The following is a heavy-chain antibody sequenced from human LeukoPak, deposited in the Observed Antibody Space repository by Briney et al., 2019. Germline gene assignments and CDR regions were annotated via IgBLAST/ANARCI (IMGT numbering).Heavy chain of an antibody. CDR2: ISSSGSII. J-gene: IGHJ4*02. V-gene: IGHV3-11*04. D-gene: IGHD6-6*01. CDR3: ARDIGGSIAARRIYFDY. Sequence: GGSLRLSCAASGFTFSDYYMGWIRQAPGKGLEWVSYISSSGSIIYYADSVKGRFTISRDNAKNSLYLQMNSLRAEDTAVYYCARDIGGSIAARRIYFDYWGQGTLVTVSS. CDR1: GFTFSDYY.